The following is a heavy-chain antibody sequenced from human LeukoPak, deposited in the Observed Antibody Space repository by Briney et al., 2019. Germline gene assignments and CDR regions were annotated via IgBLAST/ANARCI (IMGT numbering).Heavy chain of an antibody. CDR3: ARASLQQQLVNDY. CDR1: GFTFDDYG. V-gene: IGHV3-20*01. CDR2: INWNGGST. Sequence: PGGSLRLSCAASGFTFDDYGMSWVRQAPGKGLEWVSGINWNGGSTGYADSVKGRFTISRDNAENSLYLQMNSLRAEDTALYHCARASLQQQLVNDYWGQGTLVTVSS. J-gene: IGHJ4*02. D-gene: IGHD6-13*01.